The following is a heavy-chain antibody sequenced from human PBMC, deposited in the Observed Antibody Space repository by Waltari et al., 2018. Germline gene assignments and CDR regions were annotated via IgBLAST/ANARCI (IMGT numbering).Heavy chain of an antibody. Sequence: QVQLQESGPGLVKPSETLSLTCTVSGGSISSYYWSWIRQPPGKGLEWIGYIYYSGSTNYNPSLKSRVTRAVDTSKNQFSLKLSFVTAADTAVYYCAREKGQYYYDSSGYSWFDPWGQGTLVTVSS. J-gene: IGHJ5*02. CDR3: AREKGQYYYDSSGYSWFDP. CDR2: IYYSGST. D-gene: IGHD3-22*01. CDR1: GGSISSYY. V-gene: IGHV4-59*01.